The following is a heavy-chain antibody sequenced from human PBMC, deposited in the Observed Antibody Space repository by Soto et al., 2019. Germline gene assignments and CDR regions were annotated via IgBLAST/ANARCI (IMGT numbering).Heavy chain of an antibody. Sequence: PSETLSLTCCVYGGSFSGYHWSWIRQAPGKGLEWIGEINQSGSTNYSPSLKSRVTMSVDTSKKQFSLKLSSVTAADTALYYCATRDSYYGMDFWGRGTTVTVSS. CDR3: ATRDSYYGMDF. CDR2: INQSGST. J-gene: IGHJ6*02. V-gene: IGHV4-34*01. CDR1: GGSFSGYH.